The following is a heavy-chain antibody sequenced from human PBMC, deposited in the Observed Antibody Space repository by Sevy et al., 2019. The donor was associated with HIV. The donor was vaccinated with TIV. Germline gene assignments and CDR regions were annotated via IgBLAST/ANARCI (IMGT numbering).Heavy chain of an antibody. V-gene: IGHV3-23*01. J-gene: IGHJ3*02. Sequence: GGSLRLSCAASGFTFSSYAMSWVRQAPGKGLEWVSAISGSGGSTYYAHSVKGRFTISRDNSKDTLYLQMNSLRAEDTAVYYCAKDRLRIFGVDDAFDIWGQGTMVTVSS. D-gene: IGHD3-3*01. CDR1: GFTFSSYA. CDR3: AKDRLRIFGVDDAFDI. CDR2: ISGSGGST.